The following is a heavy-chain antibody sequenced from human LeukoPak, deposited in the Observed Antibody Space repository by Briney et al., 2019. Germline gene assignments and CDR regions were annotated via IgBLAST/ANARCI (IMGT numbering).Heavy chain of an antibody. V-gene: IGHV4-34*01. CDR2: INHSGST. J-gene: IGHJ6*02. CDR3: ARGTIVVVVAADFDYYGMDV. CDR1: GGSFSGYY. D-gene: IGHD2-15*01. Sequence: SETLSLTCAVYGGSFSGYYWSWIRQPPGKGLEWIGEINHSGSTNYNPSLKSRVTISVDTSKNQFSLKLSSVTAADTAVYYCARGTIVVVVAADFDYYGMDVWGQGTTVTVSS.